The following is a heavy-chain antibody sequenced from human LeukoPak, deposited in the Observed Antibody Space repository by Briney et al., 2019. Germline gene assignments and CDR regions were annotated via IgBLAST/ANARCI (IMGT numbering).Heavy chain of an antibody. CDR1: GGSISSYY. D-gene: IGHD3-22*01. V-gene: IGHV4-4*07. CDR3: ARHYPRGHNNDRSGYIYPFDY. J-gene: IGHJ4*02. Sequence: SETLSLTCTVSGGSISSYYWSWIRQPAGKGLEWVGRIYTNESTNYNPSLKSRVTMPVDTSKNQFSLKLSFVTAADTAVYYCARHYPRGHNNDRSGYIYPFDYWGQGTLVAVSS. CDR2: IYTNEST.